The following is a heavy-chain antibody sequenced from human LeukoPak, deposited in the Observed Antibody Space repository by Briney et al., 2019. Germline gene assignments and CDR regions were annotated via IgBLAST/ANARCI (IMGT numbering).Heavy chain of an antibody. CDR2: IIPGGGST. V-gene: IGHV1-46*01. CDR1: GYTFTSYY. CDR3: VREESGGYFDY. D-gene: IGHD2-8*02. Sequence: ASVKVSCKASGYTFTSYYMHWVRQAPGQGLEWMGRIIPGGGSTNYAQKFRDRVTMTRDTSTSTVYMELSSLRSEDTAVYHCVREESGGYFDYWGLGTLVTVSS. J-gene: IGHJ4*02.